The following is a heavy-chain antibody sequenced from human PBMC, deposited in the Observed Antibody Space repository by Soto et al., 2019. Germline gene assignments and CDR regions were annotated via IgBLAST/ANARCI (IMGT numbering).Heavy chain of an antibody. D-gene: IGHD2-2*01. J-gene: IGHJ5*01. CDR2: ISISSSYI. CDR3: GRIGGQVLDGWFDS. Sequence: GGSLRLSCAASGFAFSGYSMTWVRQASGKGLEWVASISISSSYIYYADSVKGRFTISRDNAKNSLYLQMNSLRAEDTAVYYCGRIGGQVLDGWFDSWGQGTLVTVSS. CDR1: GFAFSGYS. V-gene: IGHV3-21*06.